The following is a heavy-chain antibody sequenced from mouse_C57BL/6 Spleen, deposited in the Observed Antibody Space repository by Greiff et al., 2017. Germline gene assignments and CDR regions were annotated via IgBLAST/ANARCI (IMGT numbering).Heavy chain of an antibody. J-gene: IGHJ4*01. Sequence: EVMLVESEGGLVQPGSSMKLSCTASGFTFRDYYMAWVRQVPEKGLEWVSNINYDGSSTYYLDSLKSRFIISRDNAKNILYLQMSSLKSDDTATYYCARWGTVVAPGAMDYWGQGTSATVSS. CDR2: INYDGSST. CDR1: GFTFRDYY. CDR3: ARWGTVVAPGAMDY. V-gene: IGHV5-16*01. D-gene: IGHD1-1*01.